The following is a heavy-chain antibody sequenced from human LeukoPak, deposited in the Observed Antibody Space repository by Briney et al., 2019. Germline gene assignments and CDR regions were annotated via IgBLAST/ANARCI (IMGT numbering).Heavy chain of an antibody. CDR2: IFDSGST. CDR1: GGSISSYY. D-gene: IGHD3-16*01. J-gene: IGHJ2*01. CDR3: ARKGIWGRYFDL. V-gene: IGHV4-59*08. Sequence: SETLSLTCTVSGGSISSYYWSWIRQPPGKGLEWIGYIFDSGSTNYNPSLKSRVTISVDTSKSQFSLRLSSVTAADTAVYYCARKGIWGRYFDLWGRGTLVTVSS.